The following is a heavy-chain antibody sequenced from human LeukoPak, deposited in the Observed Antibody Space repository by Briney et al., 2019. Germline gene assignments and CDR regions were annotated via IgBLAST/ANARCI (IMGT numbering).Heavy chain of an antibody. CDR3: ARVLTPEPNWNDGPYYYGMDV. CDR1: GFTFSSYG. J-gene: IGHJ6*02. V-gene: IGHV3-33*01. D-gene: IGHD1-20*01. CDR2: IWYDGSNK. Sequence: GRSLRLSCAASGFTFSSYGMHWVRQAPGKGLEWVAVIWYDGSNKYYADSVKGRFTISRDNSKNTLYLQMNSLRAEDTAVYYCARVLTPEPNWNDGPYYYGMDVWGQGTTVTVSS.